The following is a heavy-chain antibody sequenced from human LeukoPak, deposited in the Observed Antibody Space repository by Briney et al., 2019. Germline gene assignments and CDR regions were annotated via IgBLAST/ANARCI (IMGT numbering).Heavy chain of an antibody. CDR3: ARPIAPRYYFDY. CDR2: IYHSGST. V-gene: IGHV4-38-2*01. J-gene: IGHJ4*02. Sequence: PETLSLTCDLSGYSLSSGYDWGWIRQPPGKGLEWIGSIYHSGSTYYNPSLKSRVTISVDTSKHQFSLRLGSVTAADTAVYYCARPIAPRYYFDYWGQGTLVTVSS. CDR1: GYSLSSGYD.